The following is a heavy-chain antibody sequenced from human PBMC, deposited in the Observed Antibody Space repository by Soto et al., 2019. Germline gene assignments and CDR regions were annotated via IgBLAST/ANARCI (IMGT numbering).Heavy chain of an antibody. Sequence: ASVKVSCKASGYTFTSYGISWVRQAPGQGLEWMGWISAYNGNTNYAQKLQGRVTMTTDTSTSTAYMELRSLRSDDTAVYYCARMYSQFRGGYTYEPSCYDRCGRRTLVAVSS. D-gene: IGHD5-18*01. V-gene: IGHV1-18*01. CDR3: ARMYSQFRGGYTYEPSCYDR. CDR1: GYTFTSYG. CDR2: ISAYNGNT. J-gene: IGHJ5*02.